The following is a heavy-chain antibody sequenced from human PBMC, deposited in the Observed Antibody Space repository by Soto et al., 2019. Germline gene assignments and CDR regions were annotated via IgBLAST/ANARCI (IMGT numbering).Heavy chain of an antibody. V-gene: IGHV3-30-3*01. D-gene: IGHD6-13*01. J-gene: IGHJ6*02. CDR1: GFTFSSYA. CDR2: IAYDGGNK. CDR3: ASQLSVAGNYFFYYAMDV. Sequence: GGSLRLSCAASGFTFSSYAMHWVRQAAGKGLEWVGVIAYDGGNKYYADSVKGRFTISRDNSKNTVYLQMNSLRVDDTAVYYCASQLSVAGNYFFYYAMDVWGQGTTVTVPS.